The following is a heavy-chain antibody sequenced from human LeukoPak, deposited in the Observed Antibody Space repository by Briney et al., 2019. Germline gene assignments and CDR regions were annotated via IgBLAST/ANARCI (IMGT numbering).Heavy chain of an antibody. J-gene: IGHJ4*02. CDR1: GFTFSNYA. CDR2: ITGTSGRT. CDR3: AKDHVNAGHLDY. V-gene: IGHV3-23*01. Sequence: GGSLRLSCAASGFTFSNYAMAWVRQAPGKGLDWVCLITGTSGRTYYAASVKGRFTISRDNSKNTLYLEMSGLRAEDTAVYYCAKDHVNAGHLDYWGQGTLVTVSS. D-gene: IGHD6-13*01.